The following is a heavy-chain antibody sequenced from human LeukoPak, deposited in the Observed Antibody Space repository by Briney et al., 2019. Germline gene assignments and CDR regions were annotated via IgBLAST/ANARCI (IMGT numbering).Heavy chain of an antibody. V-gene: IGHV4-59*08. J-gene: IGHJ3*01. Sequence: SETLCLTCTVSGGSIRDFYWSWIRQPPGKGLEWIGYIYYSGSTSYKPSLKSRVAISVDMSKSRFSLELSSVTAAVTAMYCCTRQKRRLQTPDAFDVWGQGTMVTVSS. CDR1: GGSIRDFY. CDR2: IYYSGST. CDR3: TRQKRRLQTPDAFDV. D-gene: IGHD5-24*01.